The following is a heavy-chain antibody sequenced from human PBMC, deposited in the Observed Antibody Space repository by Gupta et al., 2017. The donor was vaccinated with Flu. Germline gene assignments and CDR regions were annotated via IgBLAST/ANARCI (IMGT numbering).Heavy chain of an antibody. Sequence: EVQLLASGGGLVQPGRSLSLSCAASGFPFSSYAMSWVRQAPGKGLEWVSAISGSGGRTYYAESVKGRFTISRDNSKNTLYLQMKSMRAEDTAVYYCAKDRRDSSSWYLRYWGQGTLVTVYS. D-gene: IGHD6-13*01. J-gene: IGHJ4*02. CDR1: GFPFSSYA. CDR3: AKDRRDSSSWYLRY. V-gene: IGHV3-23*01. CDR2: ISGSGGRT.